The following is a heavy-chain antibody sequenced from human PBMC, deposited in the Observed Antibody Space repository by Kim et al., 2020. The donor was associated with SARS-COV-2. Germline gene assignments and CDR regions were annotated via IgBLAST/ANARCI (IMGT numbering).Heavy chain of an antibody. CDR2: NT. CDR3: AKDGNDAFDI. Sequence: NTNSAQKLQGRVTMTTDTSTSPAYMELRSLRSDDTAVYYCAKDGNDAFDIWGQGTMVTVSS. J-gene: IGHJ3*02. V-gene: IGHV1-18*01.